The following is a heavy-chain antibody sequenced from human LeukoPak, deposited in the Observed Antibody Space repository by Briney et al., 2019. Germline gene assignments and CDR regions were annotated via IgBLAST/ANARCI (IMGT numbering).Heavy chain of an antibody. J-gene: IGHJ4*02. CDR1: EFSVGSNY. CDR3: ARDDRGLLWFGELFFDY. D-gene: IGHD3-10*01. Sequence: GGSLRLSCAASEFSVGSNYMTWVRQAPGKGLEWVSLIYSGGSTYYADSVKGRFTISRDNAKNSLYLQMNSLRAEDTAVYYCARDDRGLLWFGELFFDYWGQGTLVTVSS. V-gene: IGHV3-66*01. CDR2: IYSGGST.